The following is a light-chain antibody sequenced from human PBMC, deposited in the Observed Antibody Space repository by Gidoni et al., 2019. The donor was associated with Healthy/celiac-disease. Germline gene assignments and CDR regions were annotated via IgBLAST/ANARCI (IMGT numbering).Light chain of an antibody. CDR3: QQRSNWPLALT. Sequence: EIVLTQSPATLSLSPGERATLSCSASQSVSSYLAWYQQKPGQAPRLLIYDASNRATGIPARFSGSGSGTDFTLTISSLEPEDFAVYYCQQRSNWPLALTFGGXTKVEIK. J-gene: IGKJ4*01. CDR1: QSVSSY. V-gene: IGKV3-11*01. CDR2: DAS.